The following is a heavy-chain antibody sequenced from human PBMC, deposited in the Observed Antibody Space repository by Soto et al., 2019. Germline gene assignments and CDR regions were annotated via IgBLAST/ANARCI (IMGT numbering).Heavy chain of an antibody. D-gene: IGHD3-22*01. CDR1: GGSIIPYY. J-gene: IGHJ4*02. CDR2: IYFAGTT. CDR3: ARLGGYFQALDS. Sequence: SETLSLTCTVSGGSIIPYYCSWIRKAPGKGLEWIGYIYFAGTTTYNPSLKSRVTISVDTSENQFSLKLTSVTAADTAVYYCARLGGYFQALDSWGQRTLVTVSS. V-gene: IGHV4-59*08.